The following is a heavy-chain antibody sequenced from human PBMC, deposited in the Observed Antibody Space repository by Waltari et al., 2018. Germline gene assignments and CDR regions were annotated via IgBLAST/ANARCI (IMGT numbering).Heavy chain of an antibody. CDR3: ARHLYGIDYLELDT. CDR2: ISDWGVVI. J-gene: IGHJ1*01. Sequence: EVQLLESGGGLAPPGGSLRLSCVASGFNFSNYAMSWVRQAPGKGLEWVSGISDWGVVINYADSVKGRLTVSRDNSINTVFLQINSLTAEDTAIYYCARHLYGIDYLELDTWGRGTLVAVSS. D-gene: IGHD3-10*01. V-gene: IGHV3-23*01. CDR1: GFNFSNYA.